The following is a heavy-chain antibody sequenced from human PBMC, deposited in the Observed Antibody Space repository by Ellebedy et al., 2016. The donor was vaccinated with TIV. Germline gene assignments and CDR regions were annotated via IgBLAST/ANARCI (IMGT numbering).Heavy chain of an antibody. J-gene: IGHJ4*02. CDR3: ARPDYNSGADY. Sequence: GESLKISCAVSGFTVSSNYMSWIRQAPGKGLEWVSVIFSGGTKSYADSVKGRFTISRDNSKNTLYLQMNSPRVEDPAVYYCARPDYNSGADYWGQGTLVTVSS. CDR2: IFSGGTK. D-gene: IGHD1-26*01. V-gene: IGHV3-53*01. CDR1: GFTVSSNY.